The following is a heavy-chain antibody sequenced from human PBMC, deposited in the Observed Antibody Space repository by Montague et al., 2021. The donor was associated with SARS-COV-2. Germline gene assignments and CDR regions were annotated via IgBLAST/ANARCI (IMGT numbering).Heavy chain of an antibody. CDR1: GGSMSDHY. CDR3: SRAVSVRRTVNWFDP. J-gene: IGHJ5*02. CDR2: IYYSGGI. D-gene: IGHD1-14*01. Sequence: SETLSLTCTVSGGSMSDHYWAWIRKRQGKGLEWLAYIYYSGGINSNASLKSRVSMSVDTYNNQFSLKLTSVTAADTAVYYCSRAVSVRRTVNWFDPWGQGTLVTVSS. V-gene: IGHV4-59*11.